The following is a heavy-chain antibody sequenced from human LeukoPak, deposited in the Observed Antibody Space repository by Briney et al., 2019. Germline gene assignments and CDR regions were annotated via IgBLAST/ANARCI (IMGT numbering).Heavy chain of an antibody. D-gene: IGHD3-22*01. CDR1: GFTFSSYA. CDR2: ISGSGGST. CDR3: AKGGRFEYYDSSGPTDY. Sequence: PGRSLRLSCAASGFTFSSYAMSWVRQAPGKGLERVSAISGSGGSTYYADSVKGRFTISRDNSKNTLYLQMNSLRAEDTAVYYCAKGGRFEYYDSSGPTDYWGQGTLVTVSS. V-gene: IGHV3-23*01. J-gene: IGHJ4*02.